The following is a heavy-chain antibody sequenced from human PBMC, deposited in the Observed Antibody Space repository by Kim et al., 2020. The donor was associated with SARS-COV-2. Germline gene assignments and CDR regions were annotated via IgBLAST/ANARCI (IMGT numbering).Heavy chain of an antibody. CDR2: IYYSGST. CDR1: GGSISSGGYY. D-gene: IGHD5-12*01. Sequence: SETLSLTCTVSGGSISSGGYYWSWIRQHPGKGLEWIGYIYYSGSTYYNPSLKSRVTISVDTSKNQFSLKLSSVTAADTAVYYCARDSPDIVATPPIWGQGTMVTVSS. CDR3: ARDSPDIVATPPI. J-gene: IGHJ3*02. V-gene: IGHV4-31*03.